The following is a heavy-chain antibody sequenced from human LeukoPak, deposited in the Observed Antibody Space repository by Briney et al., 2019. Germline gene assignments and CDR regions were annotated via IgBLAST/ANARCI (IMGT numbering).Heavy chain of an antibody. J-gene: IGHJ4*02. Sequence: SETLSLTCTVSGGSISSYYWSWIRQPAGKGLEWIGRIYTSGSTNYNPSLKSRVTMSVDTSKNQFSLKLSSVTAADTAVYYCARERVVLWFGENYFDYWGQGTLVTVSS. CDR1: GGSISSYY. CDR2: IYTSGST. V-gene: IGHV4-4*07. CDR3: ARERVVLWFGENYFDY. D-gene: IGHD3-10*01.